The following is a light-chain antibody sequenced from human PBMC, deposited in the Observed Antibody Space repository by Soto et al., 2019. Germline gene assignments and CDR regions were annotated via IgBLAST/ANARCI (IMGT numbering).Light chain of an antibody. CDR3: CSYAGSYTFYV. Sequence: QSALTQPRSVSGSPGQSVTISCTGTSSDVGGYNYVSWYQQYPGTAPKLMIYDVTMRPSGVPDRFSGSKSGNTASLIISGLQAEDEADYYCCSYAGSYTFYVFGTGTKVTVL. V-gene: IGLV2-11*01. CDR2: DVT. CDR1: SSDVGGYNY. J-gene: IGLJ1*01.